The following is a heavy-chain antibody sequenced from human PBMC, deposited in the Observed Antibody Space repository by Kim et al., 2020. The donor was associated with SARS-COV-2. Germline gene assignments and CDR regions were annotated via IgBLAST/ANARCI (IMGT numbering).Heavy chain of an antibody. CDR3: ARDSLWWELPRGFDY. V-gene: IGHV3-33*05. Sequence: GGSLRLSCAASGFTFSSYGMHWVRQAPGKGLEWVAVISYDGSNKYYADSVKGRFTISRDNSKNTLYLQMNSLRAEDTAVYYCARDSLWWELPRGFDYWGQGTLVTVSS. D-gene: IGHD1-26*01. J-gene: IGHJ4*02. CDR1: GFTFSSYG. CDR2: ISYDGSNK.